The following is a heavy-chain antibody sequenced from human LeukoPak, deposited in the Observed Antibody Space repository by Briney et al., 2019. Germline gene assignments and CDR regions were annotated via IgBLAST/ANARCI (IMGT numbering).Heavy chain of an antibody. CDR2: IYYGGST. D-gene: IGHD3-3*01. CDR1: GGSISSSSYY. CDR3: ASFGWSGYYLDY. J-gene: IGHJ4*02. V-gene: IGHV4-39*01. Sequence: SETLSLTCTVSGGSISSSSYYWGWIRQPPGKGLEWIGSIYYGGSTYYNPSLKSRVTISLDTSKNQFSLRLSSVTAADTAVYYCASFGWSGYYLDYWGQGTLVTVSS.